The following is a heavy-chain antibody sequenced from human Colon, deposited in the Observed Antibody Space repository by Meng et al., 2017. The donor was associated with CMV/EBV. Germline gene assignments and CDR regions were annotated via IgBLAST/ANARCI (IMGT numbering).Heavy chain of an antibody. CDR3: ASGYCSSDSCYTDEDWIDP. CDR1: GGSVTSSRYY. D-gene: IGHD2-2*02. V-gene: IGHV4-39*07. Sequence: GSLRLSCTVSGGSVTSSRYYWAWIRQPPGKGLEWIGTIFYSGGTYYNPSLKSRVTMSLDRSKNQFSLKLRSVTAADTAIYYCASGYCSSDSCYTDEDWIDPWGQGTLVTVSS. J-gene: IGHJ5*02. CDR2: IFYSGGT.